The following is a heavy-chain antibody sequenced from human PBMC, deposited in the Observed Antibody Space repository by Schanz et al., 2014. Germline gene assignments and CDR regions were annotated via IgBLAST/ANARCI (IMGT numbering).Heavy chain of an antibody. CDR2: ISGSGGST. CDR1: GFTLSSYG. V-gene: IGHV3-23*04. Sequence: VRLVESGGGVVQPGRSLRLSCAASGFTLSSYGMHWVRQAPGKGLEWVSAISGSGGSTYYADSVKGRFTISRDNSKNTLYLQMNSLRAEDTAVYYCARGGPAYYFDDWGQGTLVTVSS. CDR3: ARGGPAYYFDD. J-gene: IGHJ4*02.